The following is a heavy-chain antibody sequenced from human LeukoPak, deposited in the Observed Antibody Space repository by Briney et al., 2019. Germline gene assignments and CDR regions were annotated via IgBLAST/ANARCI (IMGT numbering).Heavy chain of an antibody. CDR2: ISSSSSYI. CDR1: GFTFSSYS. Sequence: GGSLRLSCAASGFTFSSYSMTWVRQAPGKGLEWVSSISSSSSYIYYADSVKGRFTISRDNAKNSLYLQMNSLRAEDTAVYYCAADDFWSGYPIDYWGQGTLATVSS. J-gene: IGHJ4*02. D-gene: IGHD3-3*01. V-gene: IGHV3-21*01. CDR3: AADDFWSGYPIDY.